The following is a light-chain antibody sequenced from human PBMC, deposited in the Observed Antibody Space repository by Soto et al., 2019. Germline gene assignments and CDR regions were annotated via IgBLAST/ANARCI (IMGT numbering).Light chain of an antibody. Sequence: DIVMTQSPDSLAVSLGERATINCKSSQSVLYSSNNENYLAWYQQKPGQPPSLIIYWAATRESGVPDRFSGGVSWTDFTLTISSLQAEDVAVYYCQQYYSTPPTFGQGTKVEIK. J-gene: IGKJ1*01. CDR2: WAA. CDR3: QQYYSTPPT. V-gene: IGKV4-1*01. CDR1: QSVLYSSNNENY.